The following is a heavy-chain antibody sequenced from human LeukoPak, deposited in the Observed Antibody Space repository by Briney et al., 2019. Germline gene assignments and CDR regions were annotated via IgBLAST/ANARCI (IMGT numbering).Heavy chain of an antibody. V-gene: IGHV4-4*07. CDR1: GGSISSYY. CDR2: VYTSGSP. CDR3: ARGGYGASSGFDY. D-gene: IGHD4-23*01. Sequence: PSETLSLTCTVSGGSISSYYWSWIRQPPGKGLEWIGRVYTSGSPNYNPSLESRVTMSVDTSKNQFSLNLSSVTAADTAVYYCARGGYGASSGFDYWGQGTLVTVSS. J-gene: IGHJ4*02.